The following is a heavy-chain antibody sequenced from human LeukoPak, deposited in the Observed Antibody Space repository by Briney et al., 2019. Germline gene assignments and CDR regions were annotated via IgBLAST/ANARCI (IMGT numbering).Heavy chain of an antibody. CDR1: GGSISSTNY. CDR3: ARVGEMITFGGVVLDY. V-gene: IGHV4-61*01. D-gene: IGHD3-16*01. CDR2: IYYSGST. Sequence: SETLSLTCGVSGGSISSTNYWSWIRQPPGKGLEWIGYIYYSGSTNYNPSLKSRVTISVDTSKNQFSLKLSSVTAADTAVYYCARVGEMITFGGVVLDYWGQGTLVTVSS. J-gene: IGHJ4*02.